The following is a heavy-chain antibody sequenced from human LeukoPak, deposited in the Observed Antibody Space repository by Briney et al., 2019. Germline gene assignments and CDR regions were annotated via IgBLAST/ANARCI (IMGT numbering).Heavy chain of an antibody. CDR3: ARPNYGDDSDAFDI. D-gene: IGHD4-17*01. CDR1: GGTFSSYA. J-gene: IGHJ3*02. Sequence: PEASVKVSCKASGGTFSSYAISWVRQAPGQGLEWMGGIIPIFGTANYAQKFQGRVTITADKSTSTAYMELSSLRSEDTAVYYCARPNYGDDSDAFDIWGQGTMVTVSS. V-gene: IGHV1-69*06. CDR2: IIPIFGTA.